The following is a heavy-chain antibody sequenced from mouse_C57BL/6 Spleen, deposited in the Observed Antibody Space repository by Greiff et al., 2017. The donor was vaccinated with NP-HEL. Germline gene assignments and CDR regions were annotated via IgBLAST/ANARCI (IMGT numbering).Heavy chain of an antibody. V-gene: IGHV6-6*01. Sequence: EVQLVESGGGLVQPGGSMKLSCAASGFTFSDAWMDWVRQSPEKGLEWVADIRTKANNHSTYYAESVKGRFTISRDDSKSRVYLKMKSLRAEDTGIYYGTSRDYWGQGTTLTVSS. CDR2: IRTKANNHST. CDR1: GFTFSDAW. CDR3: TSRDY. J-gene: IGHJ2*01.